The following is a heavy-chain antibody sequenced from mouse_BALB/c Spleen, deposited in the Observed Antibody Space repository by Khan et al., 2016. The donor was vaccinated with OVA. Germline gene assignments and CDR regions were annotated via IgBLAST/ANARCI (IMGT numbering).Heavy chain of an antibody. CDR2: IYPGVDYT. J-gene: IGHJ1*01. V-gene: IGHV1-63*02. Sequence: QVQLKESGAELLRPGTSVKMSCKAGGYTFTNYLIGWVKQRPGHGLEWIGDIYPGVDYTNYNEKFKGKATLTADTSSSTVFMQLSSLTFEDTAIYYCASYPAWYFDVWGAGTTVTVSS. CDR1: GYTFTNYL. CDR3: ASYPAWYFDV.